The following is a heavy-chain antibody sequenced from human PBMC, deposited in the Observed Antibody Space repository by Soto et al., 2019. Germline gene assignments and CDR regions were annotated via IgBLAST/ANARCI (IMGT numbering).Heavy chain of an antibody. Sequence: PGGSLRLSCAASGFTFSSCDMSWVRQAPGKGLEWVSAISGSGGSTYYADSVKGRFTISRDNSKNTLYLQMNSLRAEDTAVYYCAKNRELLWFGELSNWGQGTLVTVSS. J-gene: IGHJ4*02. V-gene: IGHV3-23*01. CDR1: GFTFSSCD. D-gene: IGHD3-10*01. CDR2: ISGSGGST. CDR3: AKNRELLWFGELSN.